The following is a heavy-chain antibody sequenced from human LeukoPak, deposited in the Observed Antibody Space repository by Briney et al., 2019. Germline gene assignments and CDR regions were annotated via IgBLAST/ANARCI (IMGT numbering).Heavy chain of an antibody. D-gene: IGHD7-27*01. CDR2: IYYSGST. J-gene: IGHJ4*02. Sequence: NPSETLSLTCTVSGGSISSYYWSWIRQPPGKGLEWIGYIYYSGSTNYNPSLKSRVTISVDTSKNQFSLKLSSVTAADTAVYYCAGEGLGISGFDYWGQGTLVTVSS. CDR1: GGSISSYY. CDR3: AGEGLGISGFDY. V-gene: IGHV4-59*01.